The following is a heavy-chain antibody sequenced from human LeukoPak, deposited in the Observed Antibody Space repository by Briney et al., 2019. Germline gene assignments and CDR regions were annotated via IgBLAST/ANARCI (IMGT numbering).Heavy chain of an antibody. CDR2: IYYSGST. Sequence: SETLSLTCTVSGGSISSYYWSWIRQPPGKGLEWIGYIYYSGSTNYNPSLKSRVTISVDTSKNQFSLKLSSVTAAGTAVYYCARYSSSPGKNWFDPWGQGTLVTVSS. V-gene: IGHV4-59*01. J-gene: IGHJ5*02. CDR1: GGSISSYY. D-gene: IGHD6-13*01. CDR3: ARYSSSPGKNWFDP.